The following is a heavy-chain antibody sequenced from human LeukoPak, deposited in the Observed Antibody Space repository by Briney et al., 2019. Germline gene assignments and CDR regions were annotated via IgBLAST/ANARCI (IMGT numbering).Heavy chain of an antibody. V-gene: IGHV1-2*02. CDR2: INPNSGCT. CDR3: ARAAEGFCYGSGPLGY. J-gene: IGHJ4*02. CDR1: GYTFTGYH. Sequence: ASVKVSCKASGYTFTGYHMHWVRQASGQGREWMGGINPNSGCTNYAQKFQGGVTMTRNTYTSTVYMELSSLRSDETDVYYCARAAEGFCYGSGPLGYWGQGTLGTVSS. D-gene: IGHD3-10*01.